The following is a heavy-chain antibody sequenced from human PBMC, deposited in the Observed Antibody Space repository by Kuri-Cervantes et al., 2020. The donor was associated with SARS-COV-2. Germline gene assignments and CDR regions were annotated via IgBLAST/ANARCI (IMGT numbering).Heavy chain of an antibody. CDR2: IIPIFGTA. CDR3: ARVEEYGDSYYYYYGMDV. CDR1: GGTFSSRA. V-gene: IGHV1-69*13. Sequence: SVKVSCKASGGTFSSRAISWVRQAPGQGLEWMGGIIPIFGTANYAQKFQGRVTITADESTSTAYMELSSLRSEDTAVYYCARVEEYGDSYYYYYGMDVWGQGTTVTVSS. J-gene: IGHJ6*02. D-gene: IGHD4-17*01.